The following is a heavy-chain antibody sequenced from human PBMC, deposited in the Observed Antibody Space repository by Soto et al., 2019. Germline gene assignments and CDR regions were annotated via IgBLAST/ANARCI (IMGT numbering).Heavy chain of an antibody. CDR2: IKSKTDGGTA. D-gene: IGHD3-9*01. CDR1: VFNLSHPW. J-gene: IGHJ4*02. V-gene: IGHV3-15*01. CDR3: TTGIYYDILTGYHNVAY. Sequence: WWSLRLSCLASVFNLSHPWMTWFRQAAGKGLEWVGRIKSKTDGGTADYAAPVKGRATISRDDSKNTVYLQMNSLKTEDTAVYYCTTGIYYDILTGYHNVAYGGQGALVTVSS.